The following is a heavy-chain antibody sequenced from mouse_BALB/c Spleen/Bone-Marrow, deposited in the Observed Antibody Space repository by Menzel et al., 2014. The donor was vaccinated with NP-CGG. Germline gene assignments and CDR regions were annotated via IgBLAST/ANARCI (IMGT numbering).Heavy chain of an antibody. CDR3: TRLSLLRGYFDY. CDR1: GYTFTSYY. Sequence: QVQLQQSGAELVKPGTSVKLSCKASGYTFTSYYIYWVKQRPGQGLKWIGEINPSNGDTNFNEKFKSKATLTVDKSSSTAYMQLSSLTSEDSAVYYCTRLSLLRGYFDYWGQGTTLTVSS. D-gene: IGHD1-2*01. V-gene: IGHV1S81*02. CDR2: INPSNGDT. J-gene: IGHJ2*01.